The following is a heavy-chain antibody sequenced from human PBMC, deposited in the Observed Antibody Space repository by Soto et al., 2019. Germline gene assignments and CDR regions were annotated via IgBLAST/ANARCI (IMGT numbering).Heavy chain of an antibody. D-gene: IGHD3-10*01. CDR1: GYTLTELS. Sequence: ASGKVSCKVSGYTLTELSMHWVRQAPGRGLEWRGGFDPEDGETIYAQKFKGRVTMTEDTSTDTAYMELSSLRSEDTAVYYCATAGSYYGSGSYYNVDYWGQGTLVTVSS. CDR3: ATAGSYYGSGSYYNVDY. J-gene: IGHJ4*02. V-gene: IGHV1-24*01. CDR2: FDPEDGET.